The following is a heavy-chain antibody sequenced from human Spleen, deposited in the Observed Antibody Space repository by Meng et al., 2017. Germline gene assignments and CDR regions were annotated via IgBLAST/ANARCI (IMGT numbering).Heavy chain of an antibody. D-gene: IGHD3-10*01. Sequence: GGSLRLSCAVSGGTFSASDIHWVRQAPGKGLEWVAVISYDGSNKYYADSVKGRFTISRDNAKNSLYLQMNSLRPDDTALYYCAKGRFGGIQYAMDVWGQGTTVTVSS. CDR2: ISYDGSNK. J-gene: IGHJ6*02. CDR1: GGTFSASD. V-gene: IGHV3-30*04. CDR3: AKGRFGGIQYAMDV.